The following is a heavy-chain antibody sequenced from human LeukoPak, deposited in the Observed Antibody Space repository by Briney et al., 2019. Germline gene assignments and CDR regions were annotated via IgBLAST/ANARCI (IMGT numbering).Heavy chain of an antibody. CDR2: INHSGST. Sequence: SETLSLTCAVYGGSFSGYYWSWIRQPPGKGLGWIGEINHSGSTNYNPSLKSRVTISVDTSKNQFSLKLSSVTAADTAVYYCARGVLGYCSGGSCYARRPSFDYWGQGTLVTVSS. D-gene: IGHD2-15*01. CDR1: GGSFSGYY. CDR3: ARGVLGYCSGGSCYARRPSFDY. J-gene: IGHJ4*02. V-gene: IGHV4-34*01.